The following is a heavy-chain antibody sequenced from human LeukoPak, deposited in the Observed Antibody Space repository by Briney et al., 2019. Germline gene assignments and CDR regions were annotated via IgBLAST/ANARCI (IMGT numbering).Heavy chain of an antibody. CDR1: GFTFSSYA. CDR3: AKDLGYSSSWSHRYYFDY. D-gene: IGHD6-13*01. V-gene: IGHV3-23*01. CDR2: ISGSGGST. J-gene: IGHJ4*02. Sequence: GGSLRLSCAASGFTFSSYAMSWVRQAPGKGLEWVSAISGSGGSTYYADSVKGRFTISRDNSKNMLYLQMNSLRAEDTAVYYCAKDLGYSSSWSHRYYFDYWGQGTLVTVSS.